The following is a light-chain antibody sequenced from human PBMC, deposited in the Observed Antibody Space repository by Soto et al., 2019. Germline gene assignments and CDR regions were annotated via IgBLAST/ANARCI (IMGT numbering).Light chain of an antibody. Sequence: QSVLTQPASVSGSPGQSITISCTGTSSDVGGYNYVSWYQQHPGKAPKLVIYEVSNRPSGVSNRFSGSKSGNTASLTISGLQAEDEADYFCNSYGSTSTRYVFGTGTKLTVL. J-gene: IGLJ1*01. CDR3: NSYGSTSTRYV. CDR1: SSDVGGYNY. V-gene: IGLV2-14*01. CDR2: EVS.